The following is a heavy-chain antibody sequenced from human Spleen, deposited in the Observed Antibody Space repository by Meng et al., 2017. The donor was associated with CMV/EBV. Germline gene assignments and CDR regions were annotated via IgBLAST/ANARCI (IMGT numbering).Heavy chain of an antibody. V-gene: IGHV3-74*01. CDR3: ARGGGYNWNDDLFEY. CDR1: GFTFSSYW. D-gene: IGHD1-1*01. J-gene: IGHJ4*02. Sequence: SGFTFSSYWMHWVRQVPGRGLVWVSHINSDGTDTNYADSVKGRFTVSRDNAKNTLYLQMSSLSAEDTAVYYCARGGGYNWNDDLFEYWGQGTLVTVSS. CDR2: INSDGTDT.